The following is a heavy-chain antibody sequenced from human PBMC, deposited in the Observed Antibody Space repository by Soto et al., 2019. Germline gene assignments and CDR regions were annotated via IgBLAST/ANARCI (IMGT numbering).Heavy chain of an antibody. V-gene: IGHV1-8*01. D-gene: IGHD6-13*01. CDR2: VNPNTGKT. CDR1: GYSFTNYD. CDR3: ARGGGGRWYSDDY. J-gene: IGHJ4*02. Sequence: QVQLVQSGAEVRKPGASVRVSCKASGYSFTNYDINWVRQATGQGLEWMGWVNPNTGKTGYAQKFRDRVTMTRDTPINQANREIRGLTSDDPAVYDWARGGGGRWYSDDYWGQGTLVAVSS.